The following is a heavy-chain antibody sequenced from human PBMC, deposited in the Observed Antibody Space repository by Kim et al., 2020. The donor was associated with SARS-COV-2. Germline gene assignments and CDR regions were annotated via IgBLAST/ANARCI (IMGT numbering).Heavy chain of an antibody. CDR1: GYSISSGYY. V-gene: IGHV4-38-2*02. Sequence: SETLSLTCTVSGYSISSGYYWGWIRQPPGKGLEWIGSIYHSGSTYYNPSLKSRVTISVDTSKNQFSPKLSSVTAADTAVYYCARDDSGYIRFSWYFDLW. D-gene: IGHD5-12*01. CDR2: IYHSGST. J-gene: IGHJ2*01. CDR3: ARDDSGYIRFSWYFDL.